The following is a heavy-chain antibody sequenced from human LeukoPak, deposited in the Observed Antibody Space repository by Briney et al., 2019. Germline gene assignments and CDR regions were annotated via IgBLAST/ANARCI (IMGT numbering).Heavy chain of an antibody. V-gene: IGHV3-30*01. Sequence: GGSLRLSCAASGFTFSSYAMHWVRQAPGKGLEWVAVISYDGSNKYYADSVKGRFTISRDNSKNTLYLQMNSLRAEDTAVYYCARSPLGYCSGGSCPNWFDPWGQGTLVTVSS. CDR1: GFTFSSYA. CDR3: ARSPLGYCSGGSCPNWFDP. J-gene: IGHJ5*02. CDR2: ISYDGSNK. D-gene: IGHD2-15*01.